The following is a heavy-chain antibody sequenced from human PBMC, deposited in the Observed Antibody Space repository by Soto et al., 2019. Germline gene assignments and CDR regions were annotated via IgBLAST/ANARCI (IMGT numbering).Heavy chain of an antibody. D-gene: IGHD2-15*01. Sequence: QVQLVESGGGVVQPGRSLRLSCAASGFTFSSYVMPWLRQAPGKGLEWVAGISHDGRAEYYADSVQGRFTISRDNSKNTLYLQMNTLRVEDTAVYYCAIECHGSARPGIFDHWGQGALVPVSS. J-gene: IGHJ5*02. CDR3: AIECHGSARPGIFDH. CDR2: ISHDGRAE. CDR1: GFTFSSYV. V-gene: IGHV3-30*04.